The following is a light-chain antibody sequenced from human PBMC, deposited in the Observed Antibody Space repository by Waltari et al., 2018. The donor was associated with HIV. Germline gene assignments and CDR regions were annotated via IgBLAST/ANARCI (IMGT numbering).Light chain of an antibody. V-gene: IGKV3-15*01. CDR1: QSVGSE. CDR2: GAS. J-gene: IGKJ3*01. Sequence: EIEMTQSPATLSVSPGERATLSCRASQSVGSELACWQRPGQAPRLLIEGASTRATGVPARFSGSGSGTEFTFTISSLQSEDFAVYYCQQYKDWPLTFGPGTKVDIK. CDR3: QQYKDWPLT.